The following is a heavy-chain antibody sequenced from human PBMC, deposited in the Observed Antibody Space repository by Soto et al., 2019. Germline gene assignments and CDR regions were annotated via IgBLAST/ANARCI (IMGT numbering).Heavy chain of an antibody. CDR1: GYTFTNFG. CDR2: ISAYNGNT. CDR3: ARGGTPIDY. V-gene: IGHV1-18*01. J-gene: IGHJ4*02. D-gene: IGHD3-16*01. Sequence: QVQLVQSGAEVKKPGASVKVSCKASGYTFTNFGISWVRQAPGQGLEWMGWISAYNGNTNYAQNFQGRVTMTTDTSTGTAYRELRGLRSDATAVYYCARGGTPIDYGGQGTVVTVS.